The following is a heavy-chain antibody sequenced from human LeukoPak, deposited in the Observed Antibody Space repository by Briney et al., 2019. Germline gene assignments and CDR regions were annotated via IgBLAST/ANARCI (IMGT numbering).Heavy chain of an antibody. J-gene: IGHJ3*02. Sequence: GGSLRLSCAASGFTFSSYGMHWVRQAPGKGLEWVAVISYDGSNKYYADSVKGRFTISRDNSKNTLYLQMNSLRAEDTAVYYCARDRGYCSGGSCLYDALDIWGQGTMVTVSS. V-gene: IGHV3-30*03. D-gene: IGHD2-15*01. CDR2: ISYDGSNK. CDR1: GFTFSSYG. CDR3: ARDRGYCSGGSCLYDALDI.